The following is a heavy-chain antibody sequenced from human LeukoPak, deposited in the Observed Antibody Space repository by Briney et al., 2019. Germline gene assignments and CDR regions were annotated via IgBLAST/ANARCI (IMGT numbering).Heavy chain of an antibody. Sequence: ASVKVSCKASVYTFTGYYMHGVRQAPGQGRDGMGLINPNRGGTNYARRFRGWVTMTRDTSTRTAYMELSRLRADDTAVYYSARGRRTPLLWFGDGEFDYWGQGTLVTVSS. J-gene: IGHJ4*02. D-gene: IGHD3-10*01. CDR2: INPNRGGT. CDR3: ARGRRTPLLWFGDGEFDY. V-gene: IGHV1-2*04. CDR1: VYTFTGYY.